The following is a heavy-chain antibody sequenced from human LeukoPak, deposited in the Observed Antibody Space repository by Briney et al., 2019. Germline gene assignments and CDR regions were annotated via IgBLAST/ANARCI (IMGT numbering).Heavy chain of an antibody. Sequence: ASVKVSCKASGYSFTSYYIHWVRQAPGQGLEWMGIINPSGSITSYAQKFRGRVTMTRDMSTSTVYMELSSLRSEDTAVYYCARTRVLQYFDAPPGYWGRGTLVTVSS. J-gene: IGHJ4*02. D-gene: IGHD3-9*01. CDR2: INPSGSIT. V-gene: IGHV1-46*01. CDR1: GYSFTSYY. CDR3: ARTRVLQYFDAPPGY.